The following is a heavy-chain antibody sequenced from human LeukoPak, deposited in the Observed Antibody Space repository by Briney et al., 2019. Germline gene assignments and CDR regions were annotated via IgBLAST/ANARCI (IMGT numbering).Heavy chain of an antibody. CDR1: GGSISSLY. Sequence: SETLSLTCSVSGGSISSLYWSWIRQPPGKGLEWIGYIYYTGSTNYNPSLKSRVTMFVDMSKNQFSLRLSSATAADTAVYYCARHRAYSSSSPFDYWGQGTLVTVSS. J-gene: IGHJ4*02. CDR3: ARHRAYSSSSPFDY. D-gene: IGHD6-6*01. V-gene: IGHV4-59*08. CDR2: IYYTGST.